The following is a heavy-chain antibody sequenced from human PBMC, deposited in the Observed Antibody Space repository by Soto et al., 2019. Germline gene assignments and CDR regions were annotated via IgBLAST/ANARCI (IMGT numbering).Heavy chain of an antibody. D-gene: IGHD3-10*01. CDR1: GGSISSYY. CDR3: ARLWGWFGDY. V-gene: IGHV4-59*08. J-gene: IGHJ4*02. CDR2: IYYSGST. Sequence: QVQLQESGPGLVKPSETLSLTCTVSGGSISSYYWSWIRQPPGKGLEWIGYIYYSGSTNYNPSLTSRVTTSVDTSKNQFSRKLSSVTAADTAVYYCARLWGWFGDYWGQGTLVTVSS.